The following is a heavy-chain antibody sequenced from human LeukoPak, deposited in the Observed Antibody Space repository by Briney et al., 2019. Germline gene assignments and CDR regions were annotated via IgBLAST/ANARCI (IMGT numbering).Heavy chain of an antibody. CDR3: ASVNRADCSSTSCHTHY. J-gene: IGHJ4*02. D-gene: IGHD2-2*01. CDR2: ISNSSNYI. CDR1: GYTFSNYS. V-gene: IGHV3-21*01. Sequence: GGSLRLSCAPSGYTFSNYSMNWVRQAPGKGLEWVSSISNSSNYIYYADSVKRRYTISRDNAKNSLYLQINSLRAEDTALYYCASVNRADCSSTSCHTHYWGQGTLVTVSS.